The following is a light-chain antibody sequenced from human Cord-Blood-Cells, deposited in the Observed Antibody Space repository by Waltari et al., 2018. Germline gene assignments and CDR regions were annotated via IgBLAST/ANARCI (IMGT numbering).Light chain of an antibody. J-gene: IGLJ2*01. V-gene: IGLV2-14*01. Sequence: QSALTQPASVSGSPGQSITISCTGTSRDVGGYNTVSWYQQHPGKAPKLMIYEVSKRPSGVSNRFSGSKSGNTASLTISGLQAEDEADYYCSSYTSSSTSVFGGGTKLTVL. CDR2: EVS. CDR3: SSYTSSSTSV. CDR1: SRDVGGYNT.